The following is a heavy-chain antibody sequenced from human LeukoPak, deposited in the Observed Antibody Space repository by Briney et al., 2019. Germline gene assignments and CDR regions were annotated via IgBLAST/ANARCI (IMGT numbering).Heavy chain of an antibody. Sequence: PSETLSLTCTVSGGSISNYYWTWIRQPPGKGLEWIAYVYYSGNTNYNPSLKSRVTISVDTSKNQFSLKLSSVTAADTAVYYCARLPTNRYYFYGMDVWGQGTTVTVSS. CDR3: ARLPTNRYYFYGMDV. J-gene: IGHJ6*02. CDR1: GGSISNYY. CDR2: VYYSGNT. D-gene: IGHD5-12*01. V-gene: IGHV4-59*08.